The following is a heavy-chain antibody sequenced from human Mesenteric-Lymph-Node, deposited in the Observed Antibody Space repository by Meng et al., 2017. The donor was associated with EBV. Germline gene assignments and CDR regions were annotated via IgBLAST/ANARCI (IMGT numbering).Heavy chain of an antibody. Sequence: QLVGSGGGVGQPGRLLRLPFEVSGFTFSVYGMHWVRQAPGKGLEWVGVILSDGRDKYSTDSVKGRFTISRDNSKNMLFLQMNNLTPEDTAVYYCAKRSGATETVDNWGQGTLVTVSS. D-gene: IGHD1-26*01. V-gene: IGHV3-30*18. CDR1: GFTFSVYG. CDR3: AKRSGATETVDN. J-gene: IGHJ4*02. CDR2: ILSDGRDK.